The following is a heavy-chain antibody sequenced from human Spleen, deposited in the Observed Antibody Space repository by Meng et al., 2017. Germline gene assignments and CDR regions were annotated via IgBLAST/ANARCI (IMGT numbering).Heavy chain of an antibody. D-gene: IGHD3-10*01. CDR3: ARDGLTGSDDSFDI. CDR2: ISRGGSAI. Sequence: GESLKISCAASGFTFSSYEMNWVRQAPGKGLEWVSYISRGGSAIQYADSVKGRFTISRDNAKNSLYLQMNSLRAEDTAIYYCARDGLTGSDDSFDIWGQGTMVTVSS. J-gene: IGHJ3*02. V-gene: IGHV3-48*03. CDR1: GFTFSSYE.